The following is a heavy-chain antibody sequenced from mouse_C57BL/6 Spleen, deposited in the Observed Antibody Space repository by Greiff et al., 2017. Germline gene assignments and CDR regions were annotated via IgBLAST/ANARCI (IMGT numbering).Heavy chain of an antibody. Sequence: VKLMESGPELVKPGASVKISCKASGYSFTSYYIHWVKQRPGQGLEWIGWIYPGSGNTKYNEKFKGKATLTADTSSSTAYMQLSSLTSEDSAVYYCARSSSYAMDYWGQGTSVTVSS. CDR1: GYSFTSYY. CDR2: IYPGSGNT. D-gene: IGHD6-1*01. CDR3: ARSSSYAMDY. J-gene: IGHJ4*01. V-gene: IGHV1-66*01.